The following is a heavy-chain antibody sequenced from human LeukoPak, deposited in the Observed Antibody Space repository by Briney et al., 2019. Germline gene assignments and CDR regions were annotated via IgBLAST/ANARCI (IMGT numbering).Heavy chain of an antibody. J-gene: IGHJ3*02. CDR2: IYYSGST. Sequence: SQTLSLTCTVSGGSISSGSYYWSWIRQPPGKGLEWIGYIYYSGSTNYNPSLKSRVTISVDTSKNQFSLKLSSVTAADTAVYYCARMMVRDRDAFDIWGQGTMVTVSS. V-gene: IGHV4-61*01. CDR1: GGSISSGSYY. D-gene: IGHD3-10*01. CDR3: ARMMVRDRDAFDI.